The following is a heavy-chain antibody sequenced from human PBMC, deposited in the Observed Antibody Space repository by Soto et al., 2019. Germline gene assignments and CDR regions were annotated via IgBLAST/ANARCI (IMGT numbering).Heavy chain of an antibody. D-gene: IGHD5-12*01. Sequence: PSETLSLTCTVSGGSISSYYWSWIRQPPGKGLEWIGYIYYSGSTNYNPSLKSRVTISVDTSKNQFSLKLCSVTAADTAVYYCARVWVDIVATIPYYYYYGMDVWAQGTTVTVSS. CDR2: IYYSGST. CDR3: ARVWVDIVATIPYYYYYGMDV. V-gene: IGHV4-59*01. J-gene: IGHJ6*02. CDR1: GGSISSYY.